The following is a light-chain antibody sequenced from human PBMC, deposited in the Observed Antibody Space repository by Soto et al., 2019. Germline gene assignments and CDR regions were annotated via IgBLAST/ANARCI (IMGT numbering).Light chain of an antibody. CDR3: QQYNSYLRWT. CDR2: DAS. CDR1: QSISSW. J-gene: IGKJ1*01. V-gene: IGKV1-5*01. Sequence: DIQMTQSPSTLSASVGDRVTITCRASQSISSWLAWYQQKPGKAPKLLIYDASSLESGVPSRFSGSGSGTEFTLTISSLQPDNFATYYCQQYNSYLRWTFGQGTKVEIK.